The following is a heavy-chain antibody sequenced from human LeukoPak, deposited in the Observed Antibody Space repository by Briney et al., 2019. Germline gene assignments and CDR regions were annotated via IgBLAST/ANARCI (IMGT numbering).Heavy chain of an antibody. Sequence: GGSLRLSCAASGFTVSSSYMSWVRHAPGRGLECVSDIYRDGSTYYADSVKGRFTISRDNSRNTVYLQMNSLRAEDTAMYYCAKDREGELWGQGTLVTVSS. CDR1: GFTVSSSY. CDR3: AKDREGEL. CDR2: IYRDGST. D-gene: IGHD1-7*01. J-gene: IGHJ4*02. V-gene: IGHV3-53*01.